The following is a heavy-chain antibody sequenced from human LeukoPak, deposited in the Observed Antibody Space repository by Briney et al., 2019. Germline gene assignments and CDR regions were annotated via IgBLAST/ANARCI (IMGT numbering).Heavy chain of an antibody. CDR3: ARGLSSNIVVVPAAIFDWFDP. D-gene: IGHD2-2*01. Sequence: SVQVSCKASGGTFSSYAISWVRQAPGQGLEWMGGIIPIFGTANYAQKFQGRVTITADESTSTAYMELSSLRSEDTAVYYCARGLSSNIVVVPAAIFDWFDPWGQGTLVTVSS. CDR1: GGTFSSYA. J-gene: IGHJ5*02. V-gene: IGHV1-69*01. CDR2: IIPIFGTA.